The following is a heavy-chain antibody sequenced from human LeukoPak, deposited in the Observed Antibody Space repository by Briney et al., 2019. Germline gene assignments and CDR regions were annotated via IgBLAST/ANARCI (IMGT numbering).Heavy chain of an antibody. Sequence: ASVKVSCKAFGYTFTSNYMHWVRQAPGQGPEWMGVISPSGGSTTYAQKFQGRVTLTRDMSTSTDYLELSSLRSEDTAVYYCARAEDSSVSTFDYWGQGTLVTVSS. V-gene: IGHV1-46*01. CDR3: ARAEDSSVSTFDY. CDR2: ISPSGGST. D-gene: IGHD3-22*01. CDR1: GYTFTSNY. J-gene: IGHJ4*02.